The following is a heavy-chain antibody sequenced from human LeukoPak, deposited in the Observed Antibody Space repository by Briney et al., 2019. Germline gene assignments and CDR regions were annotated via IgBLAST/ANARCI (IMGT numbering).Heavy chain of an antibody. J-gene: IGHJ4*02. Sequence: PGGSLRLSCAASGFTFSSYWMHWVRQAPGKGLVWFSRINSDGSSTSYADSVKGRFTISSGNSKNTLYLQMNSLRAEDTAVYYCAKDEEYYYGSGRGYFDYWGQGTLVTVSS. V-gene: IGHV3-74*01. CDR2: INSDGSST. CDR3: AKDEEYYYGSGRGYFDY. CDR1: GFTFSSYW. D-gene: IGHD3-10*01.